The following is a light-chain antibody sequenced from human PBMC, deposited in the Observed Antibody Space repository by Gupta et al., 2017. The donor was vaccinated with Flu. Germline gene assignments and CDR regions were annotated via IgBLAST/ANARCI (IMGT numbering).Light chain of an antibody. CDR3: QSYDSSLSAWV. Sequence: VTISCTGSSSNIGAGYDVHWYQHLPGTAPRLLIFGNHNRPSGVPDRFSGSKSGTSASLAITGLQAEDEAGYYCQSYDSSLSAWVFGGGTKLTVL. J-gene: IGLJ3*02. CDR1: SSNIGAGYD. V-gene: IGLV1-40*01. CDR2: GNH.